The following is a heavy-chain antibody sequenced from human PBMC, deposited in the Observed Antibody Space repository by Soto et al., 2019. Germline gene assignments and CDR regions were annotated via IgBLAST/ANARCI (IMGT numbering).Heavy chain of an antibody. J-gene: IGHJ4*02. Sequence: GSLRLSCAASGFTFSNYGMHWVRQAPGKGLEWVAVMSYDGSNKYYADSVKGRFTISRDNSKNTLYLQMNSLRAEDTAVYYCAKLGFNYYDSSGYYSNFDYWGQGTLVTVPQ. CDR2: MSYDGSNK. CDR1: GFTFSNYG. D-gene: IGHD3-22*01. V-gene: IGHV3-30*18. CDR3: AKLGFNYYDSSGYYSNFDY.